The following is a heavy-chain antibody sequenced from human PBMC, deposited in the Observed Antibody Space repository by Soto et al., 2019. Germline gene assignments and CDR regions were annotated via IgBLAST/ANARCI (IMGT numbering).Heavy chain of an antibody. CDR1: GFTFSDYY. CDR2: ISSSSSYT. Sequence: QVQLVESGGGLVKPGGSLRLSCAASGFTFSDYYMNWIRQAPGKGLEWVSYISSSSSYTNYADSVKSRFTISRDKAKNSLYLRMIILRAEDTAVYYWARDHYGPGWFAPWGHGTLVTVSS. J-gene: IGHJ5*02. D-gene: IGHD3-10*01. V-gene: IGHV3-11*05. CDR3: ARDHYGPGWFAP.